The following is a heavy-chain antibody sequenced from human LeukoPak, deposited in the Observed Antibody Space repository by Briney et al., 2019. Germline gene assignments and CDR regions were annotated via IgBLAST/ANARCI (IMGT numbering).Heavy chain of an antibody. CDR1: GFTFSSYS. D-gene: IGHD3-16*01. CDR3: ARGGSGRDLDY. V-gene: IGHV3-21*01. J-gene: IGHJ4*02. Sequence: GGSLRLSCAASGFTFSSYSMNWVRQAPGKGLEWVSSISSSSSYIYYADSVKGRFTISRDNAENSLYLQMNSLRAEDTAVYYCARGGSGRDLDYWGQGTLVTVSS. CDR2: ISSSSSYI.